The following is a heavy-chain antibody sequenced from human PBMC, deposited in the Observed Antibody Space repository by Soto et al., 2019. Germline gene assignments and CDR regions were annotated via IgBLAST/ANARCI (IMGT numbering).Heavy chain of an antibody. CDR2: ISGSGSST. Sequence: GGSRGLYCATSGLTSSRYAMSWVRQAPGRGLEWVSGISGSGSSTHYADSMKGRFTISRDNSKNTLNLQMNSLRAEDTALYYRAKDGRFSQRNWFDPWGQGTLVTVS. CDR1: GLTSSRYA. J-gene: IGHJ5*02. CDR3: AKDGRFSQRNWFDP. D-gene: IGHD3-3*01. V-gene: IGHV3-23*01.